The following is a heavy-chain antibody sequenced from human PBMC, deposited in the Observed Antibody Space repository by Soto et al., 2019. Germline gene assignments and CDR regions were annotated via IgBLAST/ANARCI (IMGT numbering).Heavy chain of an antibody. Sequence: QVQLVQSGAEVKKPGSSVKVSCKASGGTFSSYAISCVRQAPGQGLEWMGGIIPIFGTANYAQKFQGRVTITADKSTRTAYMELSSLRSEDTAVYYCARAESEGSLVLYGMDVWGQGTTVTVSS. CDR2: IIPIFGTA. D-gene: IGHD6-13*01. CDR3: ARAESEGSLVLYGMDV. J-gene: IGHJ6*02. CDR1: GGTFSSYA. V-gene: IGHV1-69*06.